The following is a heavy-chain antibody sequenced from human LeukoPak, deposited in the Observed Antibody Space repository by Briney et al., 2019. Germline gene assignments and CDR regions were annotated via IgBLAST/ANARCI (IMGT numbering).Heavy chain of an antibody. CDR2: ITGSGGTT. CDR3: AKRHGSGIKYFEF. CDR1: GFTFSNYD. J-gene: IGHJ4*02. D-gene: IGHD3-10*01. V-gene: IGHV3-23*01. Sequence: PGGSLRLSCAASGFTFSNYDVSWVRQAPGKGLEWVSTITGSGGTTYHADSVKGRFTISRDNSKNTLYLQMNSLRAEDTAIYYCAKRHGSGIKYFEFWGQGTLVTVSS.